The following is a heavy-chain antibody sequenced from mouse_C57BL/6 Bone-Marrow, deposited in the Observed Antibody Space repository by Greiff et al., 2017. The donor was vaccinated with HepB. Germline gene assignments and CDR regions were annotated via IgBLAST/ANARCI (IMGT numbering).Heavy chain of an antibody. CDR2: ISNLAYSI. V-gene: IGHV5-15*04. Sequence: EVMLVESGGGLVQPGGSLKLSCAASGFTFSDYGMAWVRQAPRKGPEWVAFISNLAYSIYYADTVTGRFTISRENAKNTLYLEMSSLRSEDTAMYYCARLRYFDFWGTGTTVTVSS. CDR3: ARLRYFDF. J-gene: IGHJ1*03. CDR1: GFTFSDYG.